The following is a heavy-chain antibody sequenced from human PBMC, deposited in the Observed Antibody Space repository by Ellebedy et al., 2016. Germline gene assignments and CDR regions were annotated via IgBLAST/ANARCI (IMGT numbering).Heavy chain of an antibody. CDR1: GYSFTSYW. J-gene: IGHJ6*02. CDR3: ARSITGTTDYYGMDV. Sequence: GGSLRLSCKGSGYSFTSYWIGWVRQMPGNGLEWMGIIYPGDSDTRYSPSFQGQVTISADKSISTAYLQWPSLKASDTAMYYCARSITGTTDYYGMDVWGQGTTVTVSS. CDR2: IYPGDSDT. D-gene: IGHD1-7*01. V-gene: IGHV5-51*01.